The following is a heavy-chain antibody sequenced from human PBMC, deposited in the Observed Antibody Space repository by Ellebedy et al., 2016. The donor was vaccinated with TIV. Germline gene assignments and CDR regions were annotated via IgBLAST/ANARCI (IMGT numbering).Heavy chain of an antibody. CDR3: ERDSSLRGPVAGQYYYDGMDV. Sequence: ASSVKVSCKASGGTFGRHTFTWVRLAPGQGLGWMGGVVPMFGDKYYARAFQGRVTFTADASTTTVYMELRRLTPKDTATYYSERDSSLRGPVAGQYYYDGMDVWGQGTTVTVSS. CDR1: GGTFGRHT. CDR2: VVPMFGDK. D-gene: IGHD6-19*01. J-gene: IGHJ6*02. V-gene: IGHV1-69*13.